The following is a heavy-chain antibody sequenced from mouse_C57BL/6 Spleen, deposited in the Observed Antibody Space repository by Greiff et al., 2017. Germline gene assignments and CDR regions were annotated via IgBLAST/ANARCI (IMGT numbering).Heavy chain of an antibody. Sequence: QVQLQQSGPGLVAPSQCLSITCTVSGFSLTSYAISWVRQPPGKGLEWLGVIWTGGGTNYNSALKSRLSISKDNSKSQVYLKMNSLQTDDTARYYCARNGGYDYEAWFAYWGQGTLVTVSA. D-gene: IGHD2-4*01. V-gene: IGHV2-9-1*01. CDR2: IWTGGGT. CDR1: GFSLTSYA. J-gene: IGHJ3*01. CDR3: ARNGGYDYEAWFAY.